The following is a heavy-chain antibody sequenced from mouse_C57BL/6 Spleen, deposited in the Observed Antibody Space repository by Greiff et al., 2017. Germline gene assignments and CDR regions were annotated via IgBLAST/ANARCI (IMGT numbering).Heavy chain of an antibody. J-gene: IGHJ4*01. D-gene: IGHD2-12*01. CDR1: GYTFTSYW. V-gene: IGHV1-64*01. Sequence: VKLQQPGAELVKPGASVKLSCKASGYTFTSYWMHWVKQRPGQGLEWIGMIHPNSGSTNYNEKFKSKATLTVDKSSSTAYMQLSSLTSEDSAVYYCAREVRDYAMDYWGQGTSVTVSS. CDR2: IHPNSGST. CDR3: AREVRDYAMDY.